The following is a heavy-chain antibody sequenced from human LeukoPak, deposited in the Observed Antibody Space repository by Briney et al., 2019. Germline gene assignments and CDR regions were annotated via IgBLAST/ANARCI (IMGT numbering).Heavy chain of an antibody. CDR1: GFTFSSYA. D-gene: IGHD3-3*01. CDR3: AKDPRYYDFWSGYSSFDY. J-gene: IGHJ4*02. CDR2: ISGSGGST. V-gene: IGHV3-23*01. Sequence: GWSLRLSCAASGFTFSSYAMSWVRQAPGKGLEWVSAISGSGGSTYYADSVKGRFTISRDNSKNTLYLQMNSLRAEDTAVYYCAKDPRYYDFWSGYSSFDYWGQGTLVTVSS.